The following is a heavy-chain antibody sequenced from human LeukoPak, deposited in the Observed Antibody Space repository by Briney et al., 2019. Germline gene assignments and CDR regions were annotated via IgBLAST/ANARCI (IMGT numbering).Heavy chain of an antibody. J-gene: IGHJ4*02. CDR1: GGSFSGYY. CDR3: ARKRARFGEFDY. Sequence: PSETLSLTCAVYGGSFSGYYWSWIRQPPGKGLEWIGEINHSGSANYNPSLKSRVTISVDTSKNQFSLKLSSVTAADTAVYYCARKRARFGEFDYWGQGTLVTVSS. D-gene: IGHD3-10*01. V-gene: IGHV4-34*01. CDR2: INHSGSA.